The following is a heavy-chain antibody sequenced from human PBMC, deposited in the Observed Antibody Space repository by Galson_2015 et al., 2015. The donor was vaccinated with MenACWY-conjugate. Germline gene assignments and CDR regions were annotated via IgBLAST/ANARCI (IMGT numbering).Heavy chain of an antibody. CDR1: GYIFTSYG. CDR3: ARVGAAGTWVEYDY. D-gene: IGHD6-13*01. V-gene: IGHV1-18*01. J-gene: IGHJ4*02. Sequence: SVKVSCKASGYIFTSYGISWVRQAPGQGLEWMGWISSYNGNTNYAQKFQGRITMSTDTPTTTDYMELRSLRFDDTAVYYCARVGAAGTWVEYDYWGQGTLVTVSS. CDR2: ISSYNGNT.